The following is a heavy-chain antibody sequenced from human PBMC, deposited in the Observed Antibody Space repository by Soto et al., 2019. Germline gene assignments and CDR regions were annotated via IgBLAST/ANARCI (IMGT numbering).Heavy chain of an antibody. CDR1: GFTFSIST. J-gene: IGHJ4*02. Sequence: EVQLVESGGGPVKPGGSLTLSCAASGFTFSISTMNWVRQAPGKRLEWVSSISSGTTYSYYADSVKGRFSISRDNAKSSLYLQMNSLRVDDTAVYYCARGDGTGLHSSGWSPRFWGQGTLVTVSS. V-gene: IGHV3-21*06. CDR3: ARGDGTGLHSSGWSPRF. D-gene: IGHD6-13*01. CDR2: ISSGTTYS.